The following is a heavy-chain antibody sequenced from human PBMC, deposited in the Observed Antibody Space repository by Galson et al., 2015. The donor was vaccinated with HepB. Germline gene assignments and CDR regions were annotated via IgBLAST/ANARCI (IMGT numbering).Heavy chain of an antibody. CDR2: ISGTSDTT. V-gene: IGHV3-23*01. CDR1: GFTFSIYA. D-gene: IGHD3-10*01. Sequence: SLRLSCAASGFTFSIYAMTWVRQAPGKGLDWVSAISGTSDTTYYADSVKGRFTMSRDNSKNTVYLQMNSLRAEDTAIYYCAKDVKKQQGVADGSDAWGQGTMGTVSS. CDR3: AKDVKKQQGVADGSDA. J-gene: IGHJ3*01.